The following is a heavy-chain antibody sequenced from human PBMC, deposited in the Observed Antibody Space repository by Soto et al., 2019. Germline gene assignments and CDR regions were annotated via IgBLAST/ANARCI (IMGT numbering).Heavy chain of an antibody. CDR2: IYYSGST. CDR3: ARDIAVAEVFDY. J-gene: IGHJ4*02. D-gene: IGHD6-19*01. CDR1: GGSISSGGYY. V-gene: IGHV4-31*03. Sequence: SETLSLTCTVSGGSISSGGYYWSWIRQHPGKGLEWIGYIYYSGSTYYNSSLKSRVTISVDTSKNQFSLKLSSVTAADTAVYYCARDIAVAEVFDYWGQGTLVTVSS.